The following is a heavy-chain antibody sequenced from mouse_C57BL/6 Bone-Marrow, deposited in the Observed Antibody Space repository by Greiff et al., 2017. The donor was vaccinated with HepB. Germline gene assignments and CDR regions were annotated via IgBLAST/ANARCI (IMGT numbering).Heavy chain of an antibody. J-gene: IGHJ1*03. D-gene: IGHD1-1*01. CDR2: ILPGSGST. CDR1: GYTFTGYW. CDR3: ASGYYGNPRYFDV. Sequence: QVQLQQSGAELMKPGASVKLSCKATGYTFTGYWIEWVKQRPGHGLEWIGEILPGSGSTNYNAKFKGKATFTADTSSNTADMQLSSLTTEDSAIYYCASGYYGNPRYFDVWGTGTTVTVAS. V-gene: IGHV1-9*01.